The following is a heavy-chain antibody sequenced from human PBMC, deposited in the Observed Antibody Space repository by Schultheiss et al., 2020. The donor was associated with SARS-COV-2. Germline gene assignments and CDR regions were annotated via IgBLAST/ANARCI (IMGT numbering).Heavy chain of an antibody. CDR3: ARDAADYFDSSGYYYPWYYDF. D-gene: IGHD3-22*01. J-gene: IGHJ4*02. CDR2: IWYDGSNK. V-gene: IGHV3-33*01. CDR1: KFTFSSYG. Sequence: SCAASKFTFSSYGMHWVRQAPGKGLEWVAVIWYDGSNKYYADSVKGRFTISRDNSKNTLYLQMNSLRVEDTAVYYCARDAADYFDSSGYYYPWYYDFWGQGTLLTVSS.